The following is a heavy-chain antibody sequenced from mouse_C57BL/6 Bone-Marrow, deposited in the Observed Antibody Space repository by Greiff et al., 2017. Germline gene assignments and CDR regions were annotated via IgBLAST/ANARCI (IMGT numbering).Heavy chain of an antibody. V-gene: IGHV5-6*01. D-gene: IGHD2-1*01. Sequence: EVQLVESGGDLVKPGGSLKLSCAASGFTFSSYGMSWVRQTPDKRLEWVATISSGGSYTYHPDRVKGRFTISRDNAKNTLYLQMSSLKSEDTAMYYCARHDGNYEFAYWGQGTLVTVSA. CDR3: ARHDGNYEFAY. CDR1: GFTFSSYG. J-gene: IGHJ3*01. CDR2: ISSGGSYT.